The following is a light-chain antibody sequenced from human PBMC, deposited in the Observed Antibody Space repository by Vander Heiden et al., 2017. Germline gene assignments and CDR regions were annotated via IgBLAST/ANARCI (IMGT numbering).Light chain of an antibody. Sequence: QCVLTQPPSASWTPGYRVIYSCSGSMSNIVRNTVTWYKLLPGTSPIILCSNNDQRPSEVPDRFSASKSGTSASLAIIGLQSEDEADYYCAAWDDSLNGVVFGGGTKLTVL. J-gene: IGLJ3*02. V-gene: IGLV1-44*01. CDR1: MSNIVRNT. CDR3: AAWDDSLNGVV. CDR2: NND.